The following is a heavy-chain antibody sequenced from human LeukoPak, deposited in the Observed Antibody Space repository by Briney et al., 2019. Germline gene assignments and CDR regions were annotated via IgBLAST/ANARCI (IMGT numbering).Heavy chain of an antibody. D-gene: IGHD6-13*01. Sequence: ASVKVSCKASGYTFTGYYMHWVRQAPGQGLEWMGWINPNSGGTNYAQKFQGRVTMTRDTSISTAYMELSRLRSDDTAVYYCARENRGSSWLDDAFDIWGQGTMVTVSS. CDR1: GYTFTGYY. J-gene: IGHJ3*02. CDR2: INPNSGGT. V-gene: IGHV1-2*02. CDR3: ARENRGSSWLDDAFDI.